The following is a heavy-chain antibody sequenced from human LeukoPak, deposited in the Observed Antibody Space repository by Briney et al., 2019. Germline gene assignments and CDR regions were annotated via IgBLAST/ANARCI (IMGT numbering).Heavy chain of an antibody. CDR2: IYYSGST. CDR1: GGSISSSSYY. V-gene: IGHV4-39*07. D-gene: IGHD2-15*01. J-gene: IGHJ5*02. CDR3: ARADCGGGSCYPGFASWFDP. Sequence: SETLSLTCTVSGGSISSSSYYWGWIRQPPGKGLEWIGSIYYSGSTYYNPSLKSRVTISVDTSKNQFSLKLSSVTAADTAVYYCARADCGGGSCYPGFASWFDPWGQGTLVTVSS.